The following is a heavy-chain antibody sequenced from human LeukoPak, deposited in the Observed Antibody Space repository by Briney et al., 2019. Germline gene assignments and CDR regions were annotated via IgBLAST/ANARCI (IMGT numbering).Heavy chain of an antibody. Sequence: PGRSLRLSCAASGFTFGDYAMHWVRQAPGKGLEWVSGVTWNSGSKGYAGSVKGRFTISRDNVKNSLYLQMNSLRAEDTALYYCAKANSNWYFDLWGRGTLVSVSS. CDR1: GFTFGDYA. CDR3: AKANSNWYFDL. J-gene: IGHJ2*01. V-gene: IGHV3-9*01. CDR2: VTWNSGSK.